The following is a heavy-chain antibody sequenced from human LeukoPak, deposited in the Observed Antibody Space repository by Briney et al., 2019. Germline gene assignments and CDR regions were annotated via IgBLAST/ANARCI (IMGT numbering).Heavy chain of an antibody. CDR3: ARAGIAVKWSNYYDSSGLVDY. Sequence: GGSLRLSCVVSGFTFENYWMSWVRQAPGKGLEWVAVIWYDGSNKYYADSVKGRFTISRDNSKNTLYLQMNSLRAEDTAVYYCARAGIAVKWSNYYDSSGLVDYWGQGTLVTVSS. CDR1: GFTFENYW. V-gene: IGHV3-33*08. J-gene: IGHJ4*02. CDR2: IWYDGSNK. D-gene: IGHD3-22*01.